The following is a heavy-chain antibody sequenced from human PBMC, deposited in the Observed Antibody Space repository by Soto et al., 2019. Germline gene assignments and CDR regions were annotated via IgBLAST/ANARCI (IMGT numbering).Heavy chain of an antibody. V-gene: IGHV3-23*01. CDR1: GFTFSSYA. CDR2: ISGSGGST. CDR3: AKDWYYYDSSGYYFGDAFDI. D-gene: IGHD3-22*01. J-gene: IGHJ3*02. Sequence: GSLRLSCAASGFTFSSYAMSWVRQAPGKGLEWVSAISGSGGSTYYADSVKGRFTISRDNSKNTLYLQMNSLRAEDTAVYYCAKDWYYYDSSGYYFGDAFDIWGQGTMVTVSS.